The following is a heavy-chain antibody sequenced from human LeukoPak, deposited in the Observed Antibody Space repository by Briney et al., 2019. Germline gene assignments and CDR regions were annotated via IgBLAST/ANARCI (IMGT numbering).Heavy chain of an antibody. CDR1: GFTFSSYG. CDR3: AKVRGVRGVRTPIDY. V-gene: IGHV3-30*18. D-gene: IGHD3-10*01. J-gene: IGHJ4*02. Sequence: QPGGSLRLSCAASGFTFSSYGMHWARQAPGKGLEWVAVISYDGSNKYYADSVKGRFTISRDNSKNTLYLQMNSMRAEDTAVYYCAKVRGVRGVRTPIDYWGQGTLVTVSS. CDR2: ISYDGSNK.